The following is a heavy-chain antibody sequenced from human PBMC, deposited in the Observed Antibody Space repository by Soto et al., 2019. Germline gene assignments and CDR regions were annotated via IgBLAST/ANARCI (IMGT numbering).Heavy chain of an antibody. J-gene: IGHJ5*01. CDR3: ARGRYCLTGRCFPNWFDS. Sequence: SETLSLTCSVSGDSISNLDYFWAWIRQPPGQALECIGYIYKSATTYYNPSFESRVAISVDTSKSQFSLNVTSVTAADTAVYFCARGRYCLTGRCFPNWFDSWGQGALVTVSS. CDR1: GDSISNLDYF. CDR2: IYKSATT. V-gene: IGHV4-30-4*01. D-gene: IGHD7-27*01.